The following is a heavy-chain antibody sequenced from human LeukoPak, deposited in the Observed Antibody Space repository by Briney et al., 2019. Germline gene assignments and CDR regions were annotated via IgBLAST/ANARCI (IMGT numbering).Heavy chain of an antibody. CDR1: GGTFSSYA. J-gene: IGHJ5*02. D-gene: IGHD2-15*01. Sequence: ASVKVSCKASGGTFSSYAISWVRQAPGQGLEWMGGIIPIFGTANYAQKFQGRVTITTDESTSTAYMELSSLRSEDTAVYYCARVSGYCSGGSCYDWFDPWGQGTLVTVSS. CDR2: IIPIFGTA. CDR3: ARVSGYCSGGSCYDWFDP. V-gene: IGHV1-69*05.